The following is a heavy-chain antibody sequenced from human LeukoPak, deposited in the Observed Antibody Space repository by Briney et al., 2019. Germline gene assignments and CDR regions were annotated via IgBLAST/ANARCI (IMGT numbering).Heavy chain of an antibody. J-gene: IGHJ6*03. D-gene: IGHD1-7*01. Sequence: ASVKVSCKASGYTFTGYHMHWVRQAPGQGLEWMGWINPNSGGTNYAQKFQGRVTMTRDTSISTAYMELSRLRSDDTAVYYCAKVTGTRGYYYYMDVWGKGTTVTVSS. V-gene: IGHV1-2*02. CDR1: GYTFTGYH. CDR3: AKVTGTRGYYYYMDV. CDR2: INPNSGGT.